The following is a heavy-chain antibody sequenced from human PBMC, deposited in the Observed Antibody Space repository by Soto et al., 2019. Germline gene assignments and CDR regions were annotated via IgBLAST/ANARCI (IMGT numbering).Heavy chain of an antibody. CDR1: GYSFTSYW. CDR3: ARQYSSLVPAAPGVFDP. D-gene: IGHD2-2*01. J-gene: IGHJ5*02. V-gene: IGHV5-51*01. Sequence: GESLKISCKGSGYSFTSYWIGWVRQMPGKGLEWMGIIYPGDSDTRCSPSFQGQVTISADKSISTAYLQWSSLKASDTAMYYCARQYSSLVPAAPGVFDPWGQGTLVTVSS. CDR2: IYPGDSDT.